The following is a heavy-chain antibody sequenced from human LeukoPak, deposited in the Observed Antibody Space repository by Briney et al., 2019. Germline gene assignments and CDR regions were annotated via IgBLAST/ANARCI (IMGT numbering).Heavy chain of an antibody. V-gene: IGHV1-2*02. Sequence: ASVKVSCKASGYTFTGYHVHWVRQAPGQGLEWMGWINPNSGGTNYAQKFQGRVTMTGDTSISTAYMELSRLSSDDTAVYYCARLGPGIAAAGDTAYYYYYYMDVWGKGTTVTVSS. CDR3: ARLGPGIAAAGDTAYYYYYYMDV. D-gene: IGHD6-13*01. CDR2: INPNSGGT. CDR1: GYTFTGYH. J-gene: IGHJ6*03.